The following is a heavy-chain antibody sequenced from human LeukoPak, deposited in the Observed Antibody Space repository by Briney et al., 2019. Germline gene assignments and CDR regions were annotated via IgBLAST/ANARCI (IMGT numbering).Heavy chain of an antibody. J-gene: IGHJ3*02. V-gene: IGHV4-39*07. CDR2: IYYSGST. CDR1: GGSIRTSSYY. CDR3: ARSGPGGYSYYYTFDM. Sequence: SETLSLTCTVSGGSIRTSSYYWGWIRQSPGKGLEWIGSIYYSGSTYYNPSLKSRVTISLDTSKNQFSLKLSSVTAADTAVYYCARSGPGGYSYYYTFDMWGQGTMVTVSS. D-gene: IGHD5-18*01.